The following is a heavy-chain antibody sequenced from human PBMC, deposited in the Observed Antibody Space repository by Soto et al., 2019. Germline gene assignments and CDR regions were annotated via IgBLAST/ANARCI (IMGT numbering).Heavy chain of an antibody. V-gene: IGHV3-48*03. J-gene: IGHJ6*01. D-gene: IGHD3-9*01. CDR3: ARVADILTGYWLHYYGMDV. Sequence: GGSLRLSCAASGFTFSSYEMNWVRQAPGKGLEWVSYISSSGSTIYYADSVKGRFTISRDNAKNSLYLQMNSLRAEDTAVYYCARVADILTGYWLHYYGMDVWGQGTTVTVSS. CDR1: GFTFSSYE. CDR2: ISSSGSTI.